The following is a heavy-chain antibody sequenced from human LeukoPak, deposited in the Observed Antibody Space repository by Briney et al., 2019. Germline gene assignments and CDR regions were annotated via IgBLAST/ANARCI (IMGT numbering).Heavy chain of an antibody. Sequence: GGSLRPSCAASGFPFSSYWMTWVRQAPGKGLEWVANIKQDGGEKYYVDSVKGRFTISRDNAKNSLYLQMNSLRAEDTAVYYCTTVGNDYDFWSGYSDYWGQGTLVTVSS. CDR1: GFPFSSYW. J-gene: IGHJ4*02. CDR3: TTVGNDYDFWSGYSDY. V-gene: IGHV3-7*03. CDR2: IKQDGGEK. D-gene: IGHD3-3*01.